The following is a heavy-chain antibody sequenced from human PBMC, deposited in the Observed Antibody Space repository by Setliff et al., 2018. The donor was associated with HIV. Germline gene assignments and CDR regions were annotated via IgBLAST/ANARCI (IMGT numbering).Heavy chain of an antibody. CDR2: ISPDDSDT. CDR1: GYVFTNYW. Sequence: RGESLKISCKSSGYVFTNYWIGWVRQMPGKGLEWMGTISPDDSDTRYSPSFQGQVTISADKSISTAYLQWSSLKASDTAMYYCARHVYSSGWYDYWGQGTLVTVSS. J-gene: IGHJ4*02. V-gene: IGHV5-51*01. CDR3: ARHVYSSGWYDY. D-gene: IGHD6-19*01.